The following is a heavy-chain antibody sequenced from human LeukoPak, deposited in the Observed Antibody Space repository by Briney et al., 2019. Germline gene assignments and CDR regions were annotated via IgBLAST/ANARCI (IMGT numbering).Heavy chain of an antibody. J-gene: IGHJ4*02. Sequence: ASVKVSCKASGYTFTSYGISWVRQAPGQGLEWMGWISAYNGNTNYAQKLQGRVTMTTDTSTSIAYMELRSLRSDDTAVYYCARERTTVYDSSGHYPDYWGQGTLVTVSS. CDR2: ISAYNGNT. CDR3: ARERTTVYDSSGHYPDY. D-gene: IGHD3-22*01. V-gene: IGHV1-18*01. CDR1: GYTFTSYG.